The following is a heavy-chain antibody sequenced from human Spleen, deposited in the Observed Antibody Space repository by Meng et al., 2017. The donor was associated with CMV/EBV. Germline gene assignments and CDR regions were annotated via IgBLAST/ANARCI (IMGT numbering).Heavy chain of an antibody. V-gene: IGHV1-18*01. CDR3: ARVFFSLRLLEWIKGNWFDP. Sequence: ASVKASCKASGYTFTSYGISWVRQAPGQGLEWMGWISAYNGNTNYAQKLQGRVTMTTDTSTSTAYMELRSLRSEDTAVYYCARVFFSLRLLEWIKGNWFDPWGQGTLVTVSS. CDR2: ISAYNGNT. CDR1: GYTFTSYG. D-gene: IGHD3-3*01. J-gene: IGHJ5*02.